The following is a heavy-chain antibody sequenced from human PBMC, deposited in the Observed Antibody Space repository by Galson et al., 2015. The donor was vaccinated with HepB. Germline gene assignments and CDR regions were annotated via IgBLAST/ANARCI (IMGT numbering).Heavy chain of an antibody. J-gene: IGHJ4*02. D-gene: IGHD6-13*01. Sequence: SLRLSCAASGFTFNIYAMHWIRQAPGKGLEWVAVISYHGVDEFYADSVKGRFTISRDNSKNTLYLQMTSLRAEDTAMYYCARDLGCSSSSCNGNCFDFWGQGTLVTVPS. CDR3: ARDLGCSSSSCNGNCFDF. V-gene: IGHV3-30-3*01. CDR2: ISYHGVDE. CDR1: GFTFNIYA.